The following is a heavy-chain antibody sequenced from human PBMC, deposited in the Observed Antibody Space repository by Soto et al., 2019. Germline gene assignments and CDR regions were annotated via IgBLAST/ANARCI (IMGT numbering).Heavy chain of an antibody. CDR3: ARDYYGMDV. CDR2: TYQSGSA. CDR1: GGSITSGGYS. J-gene: IGHJ6*02. V-gene: IGHV4-30-2*06. Sequence: SETLSLTCTVSGGSITSGGYSWTWIRQSPGKGLEWIGYTYQSGSAYYNPSLKSRVTISVDRSKNQFSLNLTSVTAADTAVYYCARDYYGMDVWGQGTTVTVS.